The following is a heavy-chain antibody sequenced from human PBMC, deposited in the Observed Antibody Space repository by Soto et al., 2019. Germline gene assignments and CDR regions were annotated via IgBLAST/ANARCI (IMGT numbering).Heavy chain of an antibody. Sequence: QVPLVESGGGVVQPGTSLRLSCAASGFIFSSHGMHWVRQAPGKGLEWMAVISYDGSNKYYADSVKGRFTISRDYFKNTLYLQMNSLRTEDTAVYYCAKERPSITGTGFDYWGQGTLVTVSS. CDR1: GFIFSSHG. D-gene: IGHD1-7*01. V-gene: IGHV3-30*18. J-gene: IGHJ4*02. CDR3: AKERPSITGTGFDY. CDR2: ISYDGSNK.